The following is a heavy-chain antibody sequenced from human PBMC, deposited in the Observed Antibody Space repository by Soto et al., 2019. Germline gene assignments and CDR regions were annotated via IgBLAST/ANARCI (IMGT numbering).Heavy chain of an antibody. J-gene: IGHJ4*02. CDR2: SSNSGTFS. CDR3: ARSGDNYNRLDY. D-gene: IGHD1-1*01. V-gene: IGHV3-11*03. CDR1: GFTFSDYY. Sequence: QVQLLESGGGLVKPGGSLRLSCEGSGFTFSDYYISWIRQAPGKGLEWISYSSNSGTFSRYADSVKGRFSISRDNTKNLLYLQMNSLRAEDTAVYYCARSGDNYNRLDYWGQGTPVTVSS.